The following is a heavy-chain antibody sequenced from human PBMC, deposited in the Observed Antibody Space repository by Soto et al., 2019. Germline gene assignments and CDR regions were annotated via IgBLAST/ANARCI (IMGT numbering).Heavy chain of an antibody. CDR2: ISGSGGST. V-gene: IGHV3-23*01. J-gene: IGHJ4*02. Sequence: RLSCAASGFTFSSYAMSWVRQAPGKGLEWVSAISGSGGSTYYADSVKGRFTISRDNSKNTLYLQMNSLRAEDTAVYCCAKAFGYSGYDYMDYWGQGTLVTVSS. CDR1: GFTFSSYA. CDR3: AKAFGYSGYDYMDY. D-gene: IGHD5-12*01.